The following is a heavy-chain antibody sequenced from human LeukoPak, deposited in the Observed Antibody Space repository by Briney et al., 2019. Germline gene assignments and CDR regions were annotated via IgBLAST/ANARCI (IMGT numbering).Heavy chain of an antibody. D-gene: IGHD2-2*01. J-gene: IGHJ4*02. CDR2: MCGIGGFV. CDR3: AKEGFCSSTSCVSTSSSWYRAFDY. Sequence: GGSLRLSCAASGFTFSAYTMNWVRQAPGKGLEWVSSMCGIGGFVHYADSVKGRFTISRDKSKNTLYLQMNSLRAEDTAVYYCAKEGFCSSTSCVSTSSSWYRAFDYWGQGTLVTVSS. CDR1: GFTFSAYT. V-gene: IGHV3-23*01.